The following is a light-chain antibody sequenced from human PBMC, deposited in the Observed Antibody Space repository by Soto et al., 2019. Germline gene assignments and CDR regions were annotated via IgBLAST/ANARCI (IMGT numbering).Light chain of an antibody. CDR1: QTVRNNY. CDR3: QQDGSSGT. J-gene: IGKJ1*01. Sequence: DIVLTQSPGTLSLSPGERATLSCRASQTVRNNYLAWYQQKPGQAPRLLIYGASNRATGIPDRFSGSGSGTDFTLTISRLEPEDFAVYYCQQDGSSGTFGQGTKVDNK. V-gene: IGKV3-20*01. CDR2: GAS.